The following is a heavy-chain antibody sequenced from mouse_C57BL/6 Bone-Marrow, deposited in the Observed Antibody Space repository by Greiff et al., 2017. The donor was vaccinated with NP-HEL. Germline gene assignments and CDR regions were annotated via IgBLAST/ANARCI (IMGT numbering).Heavy chain of an antibody. Sequence: EVHLVEPGGGLVQPGGSLSLSCAASGFTFTDYYMSWVRQPPGKALEWLGFIRNKANGYTTEYSVSVKGRFTISRDHSQSILYLQMNALRAEDSATYYCARRYDDDAMDYWGQGTSVTVSS. CDR3: ARRYDDDAMDY. CDR2: IRNKANGYTT. CDR1: GFTFTDYY. J-gene: IGHJ4*01. V-gene: IGHV7-3*01. D-gene: IGHD2-4*01.